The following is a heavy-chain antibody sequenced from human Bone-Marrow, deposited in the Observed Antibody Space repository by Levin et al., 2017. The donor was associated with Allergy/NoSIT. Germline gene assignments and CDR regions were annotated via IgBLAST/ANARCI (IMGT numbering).Heavy chain of an antibody. J-gene: IGHJ4*02. CDR3: AKDLFRFDY. CDR2: IIGSGGRT. Sequence: GGSLRLSCVVSGFSFSSFAMSWVRQAPGKGLEWVSGIIGSGGRTYYADSVKGRFTISRDNSKNTLFLQMNSLRAEDTAIYYCAKDLFRFDYWGQGTLVAVSS. CDR1: GFSFSSFA. V-gene: IGHV3-23*01.